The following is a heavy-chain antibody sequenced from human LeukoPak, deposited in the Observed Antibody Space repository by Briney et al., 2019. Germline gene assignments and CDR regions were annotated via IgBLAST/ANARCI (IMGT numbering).Heavy chain of an antibody. V-gene: IGHV4-39*01. CDR2: LYYSGRT. Sequence: SETLSLTCSVSGGTISTSLYYWGWIRQPPGKGLEWIGSLYYSGRTYYNPSLKSRVTISIDTSKNQFSLRLTSVTAADTAVYYCARRYCSGADCYGGDSYYYMDVWGKGTTVTISS. CDR1: GGTISTSLYY. J-gene: IGHJ6*03. D-gene: IGHD2-2*01. CDR3: ARRYCSGADCYGGDSYYYMDV.